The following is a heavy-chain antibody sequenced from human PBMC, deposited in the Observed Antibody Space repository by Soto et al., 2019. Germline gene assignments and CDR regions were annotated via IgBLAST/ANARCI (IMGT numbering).Heavy chain of an antibody. J-gene: IGHJ6*02. CDR3: ASKGSAAAADGMDV. CDR1: RGTFSSYA. V-gene: IGHV1-69*01. Sequence: QVQLVQSGAEVKKPGSSVKVSCKASRGTFSSYAISWVRQAPGQGLEWMGGIIPIFGTANYAQKFQGRVTITADESTSTAYMELNSLRSEDTAVYYCASKGSAAAADGMDVWGQGTTVTVSS. D-gene: IGHD6-13*01. CDR2: IIPIFGTA.